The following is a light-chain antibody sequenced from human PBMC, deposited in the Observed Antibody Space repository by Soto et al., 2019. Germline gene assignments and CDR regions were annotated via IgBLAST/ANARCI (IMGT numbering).Light chain of an antibody. J-gene: IGKJ4*01. CDR1: QSVGDY. Sequence: EIVLTQSPATLSLSPGERATLSCRASQSVGDYLGWYQQKPGQAPRLLIYDASQRATGVPARFSASGSGTDFTLTISSLAPEDFAIYYCQQREDWPRAFGGGTKVEFK. CDR2: DAS. CDR3: QQREDWPRA. V-gene: IGKV3-11*01.